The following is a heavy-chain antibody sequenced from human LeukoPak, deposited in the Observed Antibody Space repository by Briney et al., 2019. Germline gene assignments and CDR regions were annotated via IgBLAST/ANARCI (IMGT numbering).Heavy chain of an antibody. D-gene: IGHD3-10*01. Sequence: PSETLSLTCPVSGGSVTSSTYYWDWIRQPPGKGLEWIGSISFSWTTSYNPSLKGRVTISVDTSKNQFSLNLSSVTAADTAVYYCARRWYYGTGTYFDYWGQGTLVTVSS. CDR1: GGSVTSSTYY. V-gene: IGHV4-39*01. CDR3: ARRWYYGTGTYFDY. J-gene: IGHJ4*02. CDR2: ISFSWTT.